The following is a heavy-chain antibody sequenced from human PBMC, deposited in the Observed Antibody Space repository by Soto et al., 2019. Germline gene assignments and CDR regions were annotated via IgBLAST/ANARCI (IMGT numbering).Heavy chain of an antibody. Sequence: ASVQVSCKVSGYTLTELSMHWVRQAPGKGLEWMGGFDPEDGETIYAQKFQGRVTITEDTSTDTAYMEQSSLRSEDTAVYYCATPPSLFHKWFDPWGQGTQVTVSS. CDR3: ATPPSLFHKWFDP. J-gene: IGHJ5*02. V-gene: IGHV1-24*01. CDR2: FDPEDGET. CDR1: GYTLTELS. D-gene: IGHD2-21*01.